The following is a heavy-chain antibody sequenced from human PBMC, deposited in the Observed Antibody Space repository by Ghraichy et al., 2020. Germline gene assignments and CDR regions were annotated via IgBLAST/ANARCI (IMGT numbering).Heavy chain of an antibody. CDR1: GGSFSGYY. CDR3: ARERYCSGGSCYYNWFDP. D-gene: IGHD2-15*01. V-gene: IGHV4-34*01. J-gene: IGHJ5*02. CDR2: INHSGST. Sequence: SETLSLTCAVYGGSFSGYYWSWIRQPPGKGLEWIGEINHSGSTNYNPSLKSRVTISVDTSKNQFSLKLSSVTAADTAVYYCARERYCSGGSCYYNWFDPWGQGTLVTVSS.